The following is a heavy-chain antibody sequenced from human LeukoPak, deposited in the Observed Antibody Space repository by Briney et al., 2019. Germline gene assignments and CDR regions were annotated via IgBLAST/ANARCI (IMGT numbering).Heavy chain of an antibody. V-gene: IGHV4-61*02. D-gene: IGHD1-1*01. CDR1: GGSISSSSYY. J-gene: IGHJ4*02. Sequence: PSETLSLTCTVSGGSISSSSYYWSWIRQPAGKGLEWIGRIYTSGSTNYNPSLKSRVTMSVDTSKNQFSLKLSSVAAADTAVYYCARESLPTGVWGQGTLVTVSS. CDR3: ARESLPTGV. CDR2: IYTSGST.